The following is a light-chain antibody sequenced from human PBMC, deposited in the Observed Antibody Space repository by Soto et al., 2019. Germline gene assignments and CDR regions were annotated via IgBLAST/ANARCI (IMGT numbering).Light chain of an antibody. J-gene: IGKJ4*01. CDR1: QSISSS. CDR2: AAS. V-gene: IGKV1-39*01. Sequence: DIQMTQSPSSLSASVGDRVTITCRASQSISSSLNWYQQKPGKAPKLLIYAASSFQSGVPSRFSGSGSGTDFTLTISSLQPEDFATYYCQQSYRTPLTFGGGTKV. CDR3: QQSYRTPLT.